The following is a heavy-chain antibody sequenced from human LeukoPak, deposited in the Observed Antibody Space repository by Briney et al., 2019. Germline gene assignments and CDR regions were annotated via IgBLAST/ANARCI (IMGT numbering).Heavy chain of an antibody. V-gene: IGHV1-18*01. CDR1: GYTFTSYG. D-gene: IGHD2-21*02. CDR3: ARGSKVVVTALYYYYYYMDV. CDR2: ISAYNGNT. J-gene: IGHJ6*03. Sequence: ASVKVSCKASGYTFTSYGISWVRQAPGQGLEWMGWISAYNGNTNYAQKLQGRVTMTRNTSISTAYMELSSLRSEDTAVYYCARGSKVVVTALYYYYYYMDVWGKGTTVTISS.